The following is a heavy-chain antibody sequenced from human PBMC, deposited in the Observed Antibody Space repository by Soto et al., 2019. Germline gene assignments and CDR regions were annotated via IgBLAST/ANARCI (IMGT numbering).Heavy chain of an antibody. CDR3: ARDTEEQWLPTPYYYYYMDV. Sequence: GGSLRLSCAASGFTFSSYWMSWVRQAPGKGLEWVANIKQDGSEKYYADSVKGRFTISRDNAKNTLYLQMNSLRAEDTAVYYCARDTEEQWLPTPYYYYYMDVWGKGTTVTVSS. J-gene: IGHJ6*03. CDR1: GFTFSSYW. CDR2: IKQDGSEK. V-gene: IGHV3-7*01. D-gene: IGHD6-19*01.